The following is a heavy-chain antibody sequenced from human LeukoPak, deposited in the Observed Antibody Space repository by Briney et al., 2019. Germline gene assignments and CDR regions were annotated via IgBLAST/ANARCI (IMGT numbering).Heavy chain of an antibody. CDR2: IIPIFGTA. CDR3: ARTPPGYSYGHNYFDY. J-gene: IGHJ4*02. D-gene: IGHD5-18*01. Sequence: ASAKVSCKASGGTFSSYAISWVRQAPGQGLEWMGGIIPIFGTANYAQKFQGRVTITADESTSTAYMELSSLRSEDTAVYYCARTPPGYSYGHNYFDYWGQGTLVTVSS. V-gene: IGHV1-69*01. CDR1: GGTFSSYA.